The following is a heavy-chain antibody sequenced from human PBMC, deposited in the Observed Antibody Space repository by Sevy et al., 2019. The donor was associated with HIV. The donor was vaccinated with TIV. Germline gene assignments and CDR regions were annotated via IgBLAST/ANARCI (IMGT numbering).Heavy chain of an antibody. D-gene: IGHD2-8*01. CDR3: AREGCTKPHDY. V-gene: IGHV3-23*01. CDR1: GFTFSKYS. Sequence: GGSLRVSCAASGFTFSKYSMSWIRQTPGKGLEWVSTFSFGCGKINYADSVKGRFTISRDGSRNTFYLQMNSLRAEDTAIYYCAREGCTKPHDYWGQGTVVTVSS. J-gene: IGHJ4*02. CDR2: FSFGCGKI.